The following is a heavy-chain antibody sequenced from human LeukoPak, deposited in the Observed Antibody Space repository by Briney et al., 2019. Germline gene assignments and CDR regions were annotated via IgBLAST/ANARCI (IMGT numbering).Heavy chain of an antibody. CDR2: ISSSADII. V-gene: IGHV3-48*03. D-gene: IGHD4-17*01. CDR3: ARSYGDYDPFFDS. CDR1: GFTFSSYE. Sequence: GGSLRLSCAASGFTFSSYEMNWVRQAPGKGLEWVSYISSSADIIYYADSVKGRFTISRDNAKNSLSLRMNSLRAEDTAVYYCARSYGDYDPFFDSWGQGTLVTVSS. J-gene: IGHJ4*02.